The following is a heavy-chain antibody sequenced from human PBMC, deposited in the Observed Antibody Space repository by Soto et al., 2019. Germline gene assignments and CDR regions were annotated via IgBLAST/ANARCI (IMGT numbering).Heavy chain of an antibody. D-gene: IGHD4-17*01. CDR2: LSGTSSHI. J-gene: IGHJ4*02. CDR3: ARGVIYGDFEYFDY. V-gene: IGHV3-21*01. Sequence: EVQLVESGGGLVKPGGSLRLSCAASGFTFRTYTLNWVRQAPGKGLEWVSSLSGTSSHIYYTDSVKGRFTVSRDNAENSLYLQMNSLRAEDTAIYYCARGVIYGDFEYFDYWGQGTLVTVSS. CDR1: GFTFRTYT.